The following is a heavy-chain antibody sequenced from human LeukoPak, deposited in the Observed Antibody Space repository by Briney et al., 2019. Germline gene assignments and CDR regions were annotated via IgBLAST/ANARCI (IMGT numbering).Heavy chain of an antibody. J-gene: IGHJ4*02. CDR3: ARGQPRYSYGVRGPDGNSERN. V-gene: IGHV4-34*01. CDR1: GGSFSGYY. Sequence: PSETLSLTCAVYGGSFSGYYWSWTRQPPGKGLEWIGEINHSGSTNYNPSLKSRVTISVDTAKNQFSLKLSSVTAADTAVYYCARGQPRYSYGVRGPDGNSERNWGQGTLVTVSS. D-gene: IGHD5-18*01. CDR2: INHSGST.